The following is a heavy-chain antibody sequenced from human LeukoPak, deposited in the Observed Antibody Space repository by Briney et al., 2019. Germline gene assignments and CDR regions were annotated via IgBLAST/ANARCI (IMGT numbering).Heavy chain of an antibody. D-gene: IGHD2-8*01. CDR2: ISSSSSYI. J-gene: IGHJ6*04. CDR1: GFTFSSYS. Sequence: GGSLRLSCAASGFTFSSYSMNWVRQAPGKGLEWVSSISSSSSYIYYADSVKGRFTISRDNAKNSLYLQMNSLRAEDTAVYYCARAGSYYCTNGVCYKLDVWGKGTTVTVSS. V-gene: IGHV3-21*01. CDR3: ARAGSYYCTNGVCYKLDV.